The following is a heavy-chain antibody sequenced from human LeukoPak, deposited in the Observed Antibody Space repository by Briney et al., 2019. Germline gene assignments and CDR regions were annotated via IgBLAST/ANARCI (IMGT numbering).Heavy chain of an antibody. V-gene: IGHV4-34*01. J-gene: IGHJ4*02. CDR3: ARVSGSYGPVSY. CDR1: GGSFSGYY. D-gene: IGHD1-26*01. CDR2: INHSGST. Sequence: KPSETLSLTCAVYGGSFSGYYWSWIRQPPGKGLEWIGEINHSGSTNYNPSLKSRVTISVDTSKNQFSLKLSSVTAADTAVYYCARVSGSYGPVSYWGQGTLVTVSS.